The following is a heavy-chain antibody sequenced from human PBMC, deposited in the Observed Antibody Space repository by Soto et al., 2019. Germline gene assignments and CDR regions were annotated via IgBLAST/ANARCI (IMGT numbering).Heavy chain of an antibody. CDR1: GFTFRNYG. V-gene: IGHV3-30*18. CDR3: TKGGYYGSGSYTEPWYYGMDV. Sequence: QPGGSLRLCXASPGFTFRNYGMHWVRKAPGKGLEWVAVISYDGNTKYYADSVKGRFIISRGNSKNTLYLQMNSLRADDTAVYYCTKGGYYGSGSYTEPWYYGMDVWGQGTTVTVSS. CDR2: ISYDGNTK. D-gene: IGHD3-10*01. J-gene: IGHJ6*02.